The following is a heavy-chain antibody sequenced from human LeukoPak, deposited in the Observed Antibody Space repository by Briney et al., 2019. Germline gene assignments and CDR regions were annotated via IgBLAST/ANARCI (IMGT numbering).Heavy chain of an antibody. J-gene: IGHJ5*02. Sequence: QSGGSLRLSCAASGFTFSSYAMSWVRQAPGKGLEWVSAISGSGGSTYYADSVKPRFIISRDNSKNTLYLQMNSLRAEDMAVYYCARDGWFGELSPWGQGTLVTVSS. V-gene: IGHV3-23*01. CDR2: ISGSGGST. CDR1: GFTFSSYA. D-gene: IGHD3-10*01. CDR3: ARDGWFGELSP.